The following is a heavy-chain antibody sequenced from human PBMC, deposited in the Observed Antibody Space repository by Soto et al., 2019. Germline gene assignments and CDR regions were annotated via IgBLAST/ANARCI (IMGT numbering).Heavy chain of an antibody. Sequence: PGGSLRLSCAASGFSFSSYGMHWVRQAPGKGLEWVAVIWYDGSNKYYADSVKGRFTISRDNSKNTLYLQMNSLRAEDTAVYYCARGSPRKTDFAYWGQGTLVTVSS. CDR2: IWYDGSNK. CDR3: ARGSPRKTDFAY. J-gene: IGHJ4*02. V-gene: IGHV3-33*01. CDR1: GFSFSSYG.